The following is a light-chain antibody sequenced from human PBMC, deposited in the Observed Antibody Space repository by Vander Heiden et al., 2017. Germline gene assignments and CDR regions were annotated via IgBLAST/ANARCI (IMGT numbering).Light chain of an antibody. V-gene: IGLV2-8*01. J-gene: IGLJ2*01. CDR2: EVS. CDR3: SSYAGSNNFDVV. CDR1: SSDVGGYNY. Sequence: QSALTHPPSASGSPGQSVTISCTGTSSDVGGYNYVSWDQQHPGKAPNLMIYEVSKRPSGVPDRFSGSKSGNTASLTVSGLQAEDEADYYCSSYAGSNNFDVVFGGGTKLTVL.